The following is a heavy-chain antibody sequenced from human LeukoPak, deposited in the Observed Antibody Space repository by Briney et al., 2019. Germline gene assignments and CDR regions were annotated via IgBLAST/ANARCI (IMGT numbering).Heavy chain of an antibody. Sequence: ASVKVSCKASGYTFTGYYMHWVRQAPGQGLEWMGWINPISGGTNYAQKFQGRVTMTRDTSISTAYMELSRLTSDDTAVYYCARVPNWGFDYWGRGALVTVSS. J-gene: IGHJ4*02. CDR1: GYTFTGYY. D-gene: IGHD7-27*01. V-gene: IGHV1-2*02. CDR3: ARVPNWGFDY. CDR2: INPISGGT.